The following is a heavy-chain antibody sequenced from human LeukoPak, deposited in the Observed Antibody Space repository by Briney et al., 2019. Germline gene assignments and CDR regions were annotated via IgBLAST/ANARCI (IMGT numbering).Heavy chain of an antibody. J-gene: IGHJ5*02. CDR3: ARDLELDYYDSSVLPGNWFDP. Sequence: SGGSLRLSCAASGFTFSSYAMSWVRQAPGKGLEWVSSISSSSSYIYYADSVKGRFTISRDNAKNSLYLQMNSLRAEDTAVYYCARDLELDYYDSSVLPGNWFDPWGQGTLVTVSS. CDR1: GFTFSSYA. CDR2: ISSSSSYI. D-gene: IGHD3-22*01. V-gene: IGHV3-21*01.